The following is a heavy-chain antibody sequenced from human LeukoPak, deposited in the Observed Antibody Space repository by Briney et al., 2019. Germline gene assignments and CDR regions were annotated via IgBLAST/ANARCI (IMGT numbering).Heavy chain of an antibody. CDR1: GFTFDDYA. D-gene: IGHD3-10*01. Sequence: PGGSLRLSCAAPGFTFDDYAMHWVRPGPGKGREWGALISWEVGTTYYADSVRGPFTISRDTSKNYLYLQMNSLRTEDTAFYYCTRDCDYGSATNYFDSWGQGTLASVSS. CDR2: ISWEVGTT. CDR3: TRDCDYGSATNYFDS. V-gene: IGHV3-43*01. J-gene: IGHJ4*02.